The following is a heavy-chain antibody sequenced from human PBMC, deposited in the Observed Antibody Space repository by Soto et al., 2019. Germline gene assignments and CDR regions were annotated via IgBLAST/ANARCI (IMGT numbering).Heavy chain of an antibody. Sequence: GESLKISCKGSGYSFTSYWIGWVRQMPGKGLEWMGIIYPGDSDTRYSPSFQGQVTISADKSISTAYLQWSSLKASDTAMYYCARHSGCWSGYCLDYYYYYMDVWGKGTTVTVSS. CDR1: GYSFTSYW. CDR2: IYPGDSDT. J-gene: IGHJ6*03. D-gene: IGHD3-3*01. V-gene: IGHV5-51*01. CDR3: ARHSGCWSGYCLDYYYYYMDV.